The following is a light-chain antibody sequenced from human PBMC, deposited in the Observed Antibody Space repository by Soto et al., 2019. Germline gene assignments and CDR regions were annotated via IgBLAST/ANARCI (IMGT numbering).Light chain of an antibody. V-gene: IGKV3-15*01. J-gene: IGKJ1*01. CDR1: QSVSYN. Sequence: EIVMTQSPATLSVSPGERATLSCRASQSVSYNLAWYQQKPGQAPRLLIYGASTRATGIPARFSGSGSGTEFTLNISSLQSEDFEVYYCQQYNNWPPWTFGQGTKVEIK. CDR2: GAS. CDR3: QQYNNWPPWT.